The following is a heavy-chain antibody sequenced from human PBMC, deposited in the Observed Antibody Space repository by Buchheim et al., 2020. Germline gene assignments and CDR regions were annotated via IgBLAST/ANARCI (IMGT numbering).Heavy chain of an antibody. V-gene: IGHV1-2*04. CDR2: INPNSGGT. CDR3: ARDQSSYVVRYYFDY. D-gene: IGHD3-16*01. Sequence: QVQLVQSGAEVKKPGASVKVSCKASGYTFTGYYMHWVRQAPGQGLEWMGWINPNSGGTNYAQKFQGWVTMTRDTSISQGDMELSRLRSDDTAVYYCARDQSSYVVRYYFDYWGQGTL. J-gene: IGHJ4*02. CDR1: GYTFTGYY.